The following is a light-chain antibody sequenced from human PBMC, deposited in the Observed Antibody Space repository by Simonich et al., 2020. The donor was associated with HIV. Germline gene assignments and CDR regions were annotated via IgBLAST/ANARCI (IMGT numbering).Light chain of an antibody. CDR3: QAWDSSTVV. CDR1: KWGDKY. J-gene: IGLJ2*01. V-gene: IGLV3-1*01. Sequence: SYELTQPPSVSVSPGQTASITCSGDKWGDKYVCWYQQKPGQSPVLVIYHDSKRPSGIPGRFSGSNSGNTATLTISGTQAMDEADYYCQAWDSSTVVFGGGTKLTVL. CDR2: HDS.